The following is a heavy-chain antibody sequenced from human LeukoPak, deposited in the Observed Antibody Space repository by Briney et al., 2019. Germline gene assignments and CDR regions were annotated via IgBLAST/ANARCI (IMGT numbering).Heavy chain of an antibody. CDR2: IYYSGST. Sequence: PSETLSLTCTVSGGSISSYYWSWIRQPPGKGLEWIGYIYYSGSTNYNPSLESRVTISVDTSKKQFSLKLSSVTVADTAVYYCARHSEVYAPLDYWGQGTLVTVSS. D-gene: IGHD2-8*01. CDR1: GGSISSYY. V-gene: IGHV4-59*08. CDR3: ARHSEVYAPLDY. J-gene: IGHJ4*02.